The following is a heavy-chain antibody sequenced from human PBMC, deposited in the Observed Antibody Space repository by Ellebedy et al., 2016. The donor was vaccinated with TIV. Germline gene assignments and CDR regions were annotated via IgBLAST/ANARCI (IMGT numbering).Heavy chain of an antibody. Sequence: ASVKVSCXASGYTFTSYYMHWVRQAPGQGLEWMGIINPSGGSTSYAQKFQGRVTMTRDTSTSTVYMELSSLRSEDTAVYYCARSPYYYDSSGYFRYYFDYWGQGILVTVSS. D-gene: IGHD3-22*01. V-gene: IGHV1-46*01. CDR3: ARSPYYYDSSGYFRYYFDY. CDR1: GYTFTSYY. J-gene: IGHJ4*02. CDR2: INPSGGST.